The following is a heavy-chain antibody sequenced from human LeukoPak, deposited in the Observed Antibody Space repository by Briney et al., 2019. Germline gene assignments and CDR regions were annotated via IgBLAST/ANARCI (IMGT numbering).Heavy chain of an antibody. J-gene: IGHJ4*02. CDR3: ARCVVVVPDAICGGYY. CDR1: GFTFSSYS. CDR2: ISSSSSYI. V-gene: IGHV3-21*01. D-gene: IGHD2-2*01. Sequence: GGSLRLSCAASGFTFSSYSMNWVRQAPGKGLEWVSSISSSSSYIYYADSVKGRFTISRDNAKNSLYLQMNSLRAEDTAVYYCARCVVVVPDAICGGYYWGLGTLVTVSS.